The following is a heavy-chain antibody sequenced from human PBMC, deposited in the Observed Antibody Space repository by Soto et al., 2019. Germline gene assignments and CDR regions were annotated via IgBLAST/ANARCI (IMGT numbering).Heavy chain of an antibody. D-gene: IGHD2-15*01. CDR1: GGSVSSGTYY. CDR2: ISYSGST. V-gene: IGHV4-61*01. CDR3: ARERPYCGFDY. Sequence: KPSETLSLTCTVSGGSVSSGTYYWSWIRQPPGKGLEWIGYISYSGSTNYNPSLKSRVTISVDTSKNQFSLKLTSVTAADRAVYYCARERPYCGFDYWGQGTLVTVSS. J-gene: IGHJ4*02.